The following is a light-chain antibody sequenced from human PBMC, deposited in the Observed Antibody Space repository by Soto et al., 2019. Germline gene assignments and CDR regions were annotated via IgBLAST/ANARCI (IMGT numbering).Light chain of an antibody. J-gene: IGLJ1*01. CDR3: CSYAGSYTGV. CDR2: DVS. V-gene: IGLV2-11*01. Sequence: QSALTQPRSVSGSPGQSVTISCTGTSSDVGGYNYVSWYQQHPGKAPKLMIYDVSKRPSGVHDRFSGSKSGNTASLTISWLQAEDEDDYYCCSYAGSYTGVFGTGTKVTVL. CDR1: SSDVGGYNY.